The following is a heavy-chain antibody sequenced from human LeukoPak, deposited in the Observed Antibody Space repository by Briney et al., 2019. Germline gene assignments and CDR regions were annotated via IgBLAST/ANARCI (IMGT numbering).Heavy chain of an antibody. V-gene: IGHV3-23*01. CDR2: ITIGGGRT. J-gene: IGHJ4*02. Sequence: GGSLRLSCAASGFTFSSYAMAWVRQAPGKGLEWVSSITIGGGRTYYADSVKGRFTISRDNSENTLYLEMNGLRAEDTAVYYCAKYKGTNLDYWGQGTLVTVSS. CDR1: GFTFSSYA. CDR3: AKYKGTNLDY. D-gene: IGHD1-1*01.